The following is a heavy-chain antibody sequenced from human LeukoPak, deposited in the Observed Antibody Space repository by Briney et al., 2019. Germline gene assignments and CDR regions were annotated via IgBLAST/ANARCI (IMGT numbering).Heavy chain of an antibody. J-gene: IGHJ5*01. CDR1: AASISSSSHH. CDR2: VYYGRTT. Sequence: SETLSLTCTVSAASISSSSHHWGRIRQSPGKGLEWIGSVYYGRTTYYSPSLDSRVTISLDTSANQFSLQLNSVTAADTAVYYCVRHDGRGGATMGAFDSWGQGSLVTVSS. V-gene: IGHV4-39*01. CDR3: VRHDGRGGATMGAFDS. D-gene: IGHD4/OR15-4a*01.